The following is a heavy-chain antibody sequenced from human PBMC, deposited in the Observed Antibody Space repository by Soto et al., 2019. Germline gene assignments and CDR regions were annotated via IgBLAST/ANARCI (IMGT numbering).Heavy chain of an antibody. V-gene: IGHV4-4*02. J-gene: IGHJ4*02. D-gene: IGHD2-21*01. CDR3: ARHVAVARKRCVDS. Sequence: QVQLQESGPGLVKPSGTLSLTCAVSGGSISDNWWSWVRQPPGKGLEWSGDVYHSGTTYYNPSLKSRVTISLVKSACQSSLTLNYVTAADTAVYYCARHVAVARKRCVDSWGQGTLVTVSS. CDR1: GGSISDNW. CDR2: VYHSGTT.